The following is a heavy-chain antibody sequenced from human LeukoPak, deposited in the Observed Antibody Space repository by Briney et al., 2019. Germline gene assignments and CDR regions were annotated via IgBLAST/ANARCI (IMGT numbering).Heavy chain of an antibody. D-gene: IGHD3-3*01. CDR2: INPNSGGT. V-gene: IGHV1-2*02. CDR3: ARHFPPNRYDFWSGSRYLDAFDI. J-gene: IGHJ3*02. CDR1: GYTFTGYY. Sequence: WASVKVSCKASGYTFTGYYMHWVRQAPGQGLEWMGWINPNSGGTNYAQKFQGRVTMTRDTSISTAYMELSRLRSDDTAVYYCARHFPPNRYDFWSGSRYLDAFDIWGQGTMVTVSS.